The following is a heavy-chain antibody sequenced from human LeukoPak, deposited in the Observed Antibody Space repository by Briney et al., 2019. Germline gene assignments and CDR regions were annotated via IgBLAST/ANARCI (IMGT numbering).Heavy chain of an antibody. V-gene: IGHV3-21*04. J-gene: IGHJ4*02. Sequence: PGGSLRLSCAASGFTFSSYSMNWVRQAPGKGLEWVSSISSSSSYIYYADSVKGRFTISRDNAKNSLYLQMNSLRAEDTALYYCARCWGGVPDYWGQGTLVTVSS. CDR3: ARCWGGVPDY. CDR2: ISSSSSYI. CDR1: GFTFSSYS. D-gene: IGHD3-16*01.